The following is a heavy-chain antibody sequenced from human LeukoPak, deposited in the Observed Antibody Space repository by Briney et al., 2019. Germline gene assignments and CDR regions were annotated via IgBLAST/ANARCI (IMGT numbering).Heavy chain of an antibody. CDR1: GGSISSYY. D-gene: IGHD3-10*01. J-gene: IGHJ3*02. V-gene: IGHV4-59*01. Sequence: SETLSLTCTVSGGSISSYYWSWIRQPPGKEREWIGYIYYSGSTNYNPSLKSRVTISVDTSKNQFSLKLSSVTAADTAVYYCARQEYGSGSYYVVEAFDIWGQGTMVTVSS. CDR3: ARQEYGSGSYYVVEAFDI. CDR2: IYYSGST.